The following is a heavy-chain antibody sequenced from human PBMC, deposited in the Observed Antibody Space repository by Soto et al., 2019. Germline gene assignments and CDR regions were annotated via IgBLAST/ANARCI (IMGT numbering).Heavy chain of an antibody. J-gene: IGHJ4*02. CDR2: IKPDGSEK. Sequence: PGGSLSLSCAASGFTFSSYWMSWVRQAPGKGLEWVANIKPDGSEKYYVDSVRGRFTISRDNVENSLNLQMNSLRAEDAALYYCARDEARPLGYWGQGTLVTVSS. CDR3: ARDEARPLGY. V-gene: IGHV3-7*01. CDR1: GFTFSSYW. D-gene: IGHD6-6*01.